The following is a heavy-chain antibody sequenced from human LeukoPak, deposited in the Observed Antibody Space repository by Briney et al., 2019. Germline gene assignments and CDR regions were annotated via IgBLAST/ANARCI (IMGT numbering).Heavy chain of an antibody. CDR3: AKRQLVAGAFDI. J-gene: IGHJ3*02. Sequence: GGSLRLSCAASGFTFDDYAMHWVRQAPGKGLEWVSGISWNSGSIGYADSAKGRFTISRDNAKNSLYLQMNSLRAEDTALYYCAKRQLVAGAFDIWGQGTKVTVSS. CDR1: GFTFDDYA. D-gene: IGHD6-13*01. CDR2: ISWNSGSI. V-gene: IGHV3-9*01.